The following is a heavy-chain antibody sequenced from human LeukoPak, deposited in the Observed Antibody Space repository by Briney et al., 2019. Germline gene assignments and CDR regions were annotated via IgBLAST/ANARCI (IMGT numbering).Heavy chain of an antibody. CDR3: ARATPSGSYWFDY. Sequence: GGSLRLSCAASGFTFSTYNMNWLRQAPGRGLEWVSYISSGSSTIFYADSVKGRFTISRDNAKTSLYLQMNSLRAEDTAVYYCARATPSGSYWFDYWGQGTLVTVSS. CDR1: GFTFSTYN. D-gene: IGHD3-10*01. J-gene: IGHJ4*02. CDR2: ISSGSSTI. V-gene: IGHV3-48*01.